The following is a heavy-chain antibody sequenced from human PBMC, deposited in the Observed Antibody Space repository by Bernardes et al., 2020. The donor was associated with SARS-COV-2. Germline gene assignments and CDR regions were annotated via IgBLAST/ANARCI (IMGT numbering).Heavy chain of an antibody. V-gene: IGHV3-48*03. Sequence: GGSLRLSCAASGFTFRSYEMNWVRQAPGKGLEWVSYISSSGSTIYYADSVKGRFTISRDNAKNSLYLQMNSLRAEDTAVYYCARFGGFTIPSNWFDPWGQGTLVTVSS. J-gene: IGHJ5*02. CDR2: ISSSGSTI. CDR3: ARFGGFTIPSNWFDP. CDR1: GFTFRSYE. D-gene: IGHD3-16*01.